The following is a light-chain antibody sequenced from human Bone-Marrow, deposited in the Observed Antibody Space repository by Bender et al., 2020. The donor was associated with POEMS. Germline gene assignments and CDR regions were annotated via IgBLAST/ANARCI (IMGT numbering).Light chain of an antibody. CDR1: RSVVGNYDY. V-gene: IGLV2-11*01. J-gene: IGLJ3*02. CDR3: CSYTVTYTLV. CDR2: DVD. Sequence: QSALTQPRSVSGSPGQSVTISCTGTRSVVGNYDYVSWYQHHPGKAPKLVIYDVDQRPSGVPDRFSGSKSGNTASLTISGLQAEDEADYYCCSYTVTYTLVFGGGTKLTVL.